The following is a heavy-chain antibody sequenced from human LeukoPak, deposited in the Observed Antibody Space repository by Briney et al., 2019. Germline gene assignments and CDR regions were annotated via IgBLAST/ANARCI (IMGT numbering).Heavy chain of an antibody. V-gene: IGHV4-34*01. CDR2: INHSGST. CDR3: ARQRWYGTYYYYGMDV. CDR1: GGSFSGYY. J-gene: IGHJ6*02. D-gene: IGHD2-15*01. Sequence: SETLSLTCAVYGGSFSGYYWSWIRQPPGKGLEWSGEINHSGSTNYNPSLKSRVTISVDTSKNQFSLKLSSVTAADTAVYYCARQRWYGTYYYYGMDVWGQGTTVTVSS.